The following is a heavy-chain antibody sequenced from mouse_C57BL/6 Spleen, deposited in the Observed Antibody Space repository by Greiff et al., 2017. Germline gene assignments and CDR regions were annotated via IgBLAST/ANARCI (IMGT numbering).Heavy chain of an antibody. V-gene: IGHV3-6*01. CDR1: GYSITSGYY. J-gene: IGHJ2*01. CDR2: ISYDGSN. D-gene: IGHD2-4*01. CDR3: ARGGYDYGFDY. Sequence: VQLQQSGPGLVKPSQSLSLTCSVTGYSITSGYYWNWLRQFPGNKLEWMGYISYDGSNNYNPSLKNRISITRDTSKNQFFLKLNSVTTEYTATYYCARGGYDYGFDYWGQGTTLTVSS.